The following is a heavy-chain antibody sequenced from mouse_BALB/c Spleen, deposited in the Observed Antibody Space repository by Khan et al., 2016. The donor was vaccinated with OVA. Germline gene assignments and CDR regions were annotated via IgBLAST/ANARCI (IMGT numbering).Heavy chain of an antibody. D-gene: IGHD1-1*02. J-gene: IGHJ3*01. CDR1: GFSLSNYG. V-gene: IGHV2-9*02. CDR3: ARAFYNGSLVAY. Sequence: QVQLKESGPGLVAPSQTLSITCTVSGFSLSNYGVHWVRQPPGKGLEWLGVIWAGGSTNHNSALMSRLSISKDDSKSQVFVKMNSLQTDDTAMYXFARAFYNGSLVAYWGQGTWGTVSA. CDR2: IWAGGST.